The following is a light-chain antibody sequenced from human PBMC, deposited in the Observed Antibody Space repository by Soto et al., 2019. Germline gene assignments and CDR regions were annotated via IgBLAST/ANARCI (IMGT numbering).Light chain of an antibody. V-gene: IGLV2-23*02. J-gene: IGLJ1*01. CDR3: CSYAGFTNYV. CDR2: GVN. CDR1: SSDIGLYDL. Sequence: QSALTQPASVSGSPGQSVTISCTGTSSDIGLYDLVSWYRQYPGKAPKLLIYGVNKRPSGVSDRFSASKSGSTASLTISGLQAEDEAAYYCCSYAGFTNYVFGTGTKVTVL.